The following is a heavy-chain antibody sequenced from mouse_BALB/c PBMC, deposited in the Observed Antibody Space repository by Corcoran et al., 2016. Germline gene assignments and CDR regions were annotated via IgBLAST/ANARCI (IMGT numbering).Heavy chain of an antibody. CDR1: GYSFTGYY. CDR3: ARDYDYWYFDV. V-gene: IGHV1-26*01. D-gene: IGHD2-4*01. Sequence: EVQLQQSGPELVKPGASVKISCKASGYSFTGYYMHWVKQSQVKSLEWIGRINPYNGATSYNQNFKDKASLTVDKSSSTAYMELHSLTSEDSAVYYCARDYDYWYFDVWGAGTTVTVSS. J-gene: IGHJ1*01. CDR2: INPYNGAT.